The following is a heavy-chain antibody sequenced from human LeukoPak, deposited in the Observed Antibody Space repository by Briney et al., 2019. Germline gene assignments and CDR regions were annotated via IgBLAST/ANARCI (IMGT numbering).Heavy chain of an antibody. CDR1: GFTFSSYW. Sequence: GGSLRLSCAASGFTFSSYWMHWVRQAPGKGLVWVSRIKTDGSNTNYADSVKGRFTISRDNAKNSLYLQMNSLSAEDTALYYCARNMLGYNYHYMDVWGKGTTVTVSS. D-gene: IGHD2-8*01. V-gene: IGHV3-74*01. CDR2: IKTDGSNT. J-gene: IGHJ6*03. CDR3: ARNMLGYNYHYMDV.